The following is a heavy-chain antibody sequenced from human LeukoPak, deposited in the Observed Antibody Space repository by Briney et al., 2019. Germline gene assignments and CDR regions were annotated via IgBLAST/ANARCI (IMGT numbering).Heavy chain of an antibody. CDR1: GESFSDYS. J-gene: IGHJ6*03. CDR3: ARGRLPPSTTYYIGYCYMDV. Sequence: PSQTLSLTCAVYGESFSDYSSTWIRQPPGGGLEYIGQNNQSGSTVYNPSLKNRVTISVETPKNQFSLDLSSVTAADTAVYYCARGRLPPSTTYYIGYCYMDVWGKGTTVTVSS. V-gene: IGHV4-34*01. CDR2: NNQSGST. D-gene: IGHD3-10*01.